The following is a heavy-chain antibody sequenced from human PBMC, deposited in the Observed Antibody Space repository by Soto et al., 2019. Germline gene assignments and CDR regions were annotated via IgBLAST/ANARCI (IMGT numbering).Heavy chain of an antibody. CDR3: ASRSSGWYFDY. V-gene: IGHV3-48*01. CDR2: ISSSSSTI. J-gene: IGHJ4*02. CDR1: GFAFSSYS. D-gene: IGHD6-19*01. Sequence: GGSLRLSSAASGFAFSSYSMNWVRQAPGKGLEWVSYISSSSSTIYYADSVKGRFTISRDNAKNTLYLQMNSLRAEDTAVYYCASRSSGWYFDYWGQGTLVTVSS.